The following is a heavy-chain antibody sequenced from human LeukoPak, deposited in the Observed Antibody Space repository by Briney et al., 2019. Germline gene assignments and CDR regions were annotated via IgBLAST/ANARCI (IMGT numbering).Heavy chain of an antibody. CDR1: GGSISSSSYY. CDR2: IYYSGST. V-gene: IGHV4-39*01. D-gene: IGHD5-24*01. J-gene: IGHJ4*02. Sequence: SETLSLTCTVSGGSISSSSYYWGWIRQPPGKGLEWIGSIYYSGSTYYNPSLKSRVTISVDTSKNQFSLKLSSVTAADTAVYYCAVQLGGYWGQGTLVTVSS. CDR3: AVQLGGY.